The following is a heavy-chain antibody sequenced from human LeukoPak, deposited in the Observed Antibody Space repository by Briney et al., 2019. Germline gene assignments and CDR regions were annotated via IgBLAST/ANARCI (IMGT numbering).Heavy chain of an antibody. CDR2: ISYDGSDK. CDR1: GFTFSNFD. V-gene: IGHV3-30*18. Sequence: GGSLRLSCAASGFTFSNFDMHWVRQAPGKGLEWVAVISYDGSDKYYADSVKGRFTVSRDNSKNTLYLQMSSLRADDTAVYHCAKDGLMRFFDYWGQGTLVTVSS. CDR3: AKDGLMRFFDY. D-gene: IGHD2-8*01. J-gene: IGHJ4*02.